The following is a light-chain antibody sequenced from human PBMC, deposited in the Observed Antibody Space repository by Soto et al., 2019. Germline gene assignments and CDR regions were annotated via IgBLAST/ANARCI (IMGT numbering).Light chain of an antibody. CDR3: SSYTNTSTLVG. CDR1: SSDVGGYNF. CDR2: EVT. V-gene: IGLV2-14*01. Sequence: QSVLTQPASVSGSPGQSITISSTGTSSDVGGYNFVSWYQHHPGKAPKLIIYEVTTRPSGVSNRFSASKSGNTASLTISGLQAEDEADYYCSSYTNTSTLVGFGGGTKLTVL. J-gene: IGLJ2*01.